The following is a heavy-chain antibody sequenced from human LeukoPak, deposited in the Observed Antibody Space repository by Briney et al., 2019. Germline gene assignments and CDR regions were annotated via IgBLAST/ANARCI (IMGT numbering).Heavy chain of an antibody. Sequence: GGSLRLSCAASGFTFNSYAMSWVRQAPGKGLEWVSAISGSGGSTYYADSVKGRFTISRDNSKNTLYLQMNSLRAEDTAVYYCAKGGGSGSYYKYYFDYWGQGTLVTVSS. J-gene: IGHJ4*02. V-gene: IGHV3-23*01. CDR1: GFTFNSYA. D-gene: IGHD3-10*01. CDR2: ISGSGGST. CDR3: AKGGGSGSYYKYYFDY.